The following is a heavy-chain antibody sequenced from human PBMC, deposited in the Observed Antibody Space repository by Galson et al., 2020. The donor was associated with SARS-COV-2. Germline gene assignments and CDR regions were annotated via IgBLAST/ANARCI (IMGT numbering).Heavy chain of an antibody. CDR1: GYTLTELS. CDR2: FDSEDGET. V-gene: IGHV1-24*01. Sequence: ASVKVSCKFSGYTLTELSMHWVRQAPGKGLEWMGGFDSEDGETIYAQKFQGRVTMTEDTSTDTAYMELSSLRSEDTAVYYCATGTPFGLFNWFDPWGQGTLVTVSS. J-gene: IGHJ5*02. D-gene: IGHD3-3*01. CDR3: ATGTPFGLFNWFDP.